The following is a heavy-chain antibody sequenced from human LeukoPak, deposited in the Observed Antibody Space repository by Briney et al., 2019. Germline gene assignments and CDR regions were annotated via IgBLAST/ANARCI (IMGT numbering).Heavy chain of an antibody. Sequence: PGGSLRLSCAASGITFSSYWMHWVRQAPGKGLVWLSRINSGGSSTSYADSVKGRFTISRDNANNTLYLQMNSLRADDTVVYYCARASGTDSTGYVQIDFWGQGTLVTVSS. J-gene: IGHJ4*02. D-gene: IGHD3-22*01. CDR2: INSGGSST. CDR3: ARASGTDSTGYVQIDF. CDR1: GITFSSYW. V-gene: IGHV3-74*01.